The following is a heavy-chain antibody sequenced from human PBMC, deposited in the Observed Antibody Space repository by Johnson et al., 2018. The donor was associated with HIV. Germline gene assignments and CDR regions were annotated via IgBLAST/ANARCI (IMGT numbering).Heavy chain of an antibody. Sequence: VQLVESGGGLVQPGRSLRLSCAASGFTFDDYAMHWVRQAPGKGLEWVSGISWNSGSIGYADSVKGRFTISRDNAKNSLYLQMNRLRAEDTALYYCAKGLGWELLTHDAFDIWGQGTMVTVSS. D-gene: IGHD1-26*01. CDR1: GFTFDDYA. V-gene: IGHV3-9*01. CDR2: ISWNSGSI. CDR3: AKGLGWELLTHDAFDI. J-gene: IGHJ3*02.